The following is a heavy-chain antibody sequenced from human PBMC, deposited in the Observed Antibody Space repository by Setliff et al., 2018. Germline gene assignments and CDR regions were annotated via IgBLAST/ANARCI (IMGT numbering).Heavy chain of an antibody. J-gene: IGHJ3*02. D-gene: IGHD1-26*01. Sequence: PSETLSLTCTVSGYSISSGYIWGWIRQPPGKGLEWVGNIGHTGSINYNPSLKSRLTISRDTSKNQFSLKLSSVTAADTAVYYCARKGISALSGAFDMWGQGTMVTVSS. CDR1: GYSISSGYI. CDR3: ARKGISALSGAFDM. CDR2: IGHTGSI. V-gene: IGHV4-38-2*02.